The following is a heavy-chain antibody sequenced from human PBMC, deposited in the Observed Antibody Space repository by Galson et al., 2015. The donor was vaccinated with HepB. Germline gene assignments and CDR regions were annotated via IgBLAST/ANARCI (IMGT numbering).Heavy chain of an antibody. D-gene: IGHD1-7*01. J-gene: IGHJ3*02. V-gene: IGHV4-31*03. CDR2: IYYSGST. CDR1: GGSISSGGYY. CDR3: ARGVNYGLTTDAFDI. Sequence: TLSLTCTVSGGSISSGGYYWSWIRQHPGKGLEWIGYIYYSGSTYYNPSLKSRVTISVDTSKNQFSLKLSSVTAADTAVYYCARGVNYGLTTDAFDIWGQGTMVTVSS.